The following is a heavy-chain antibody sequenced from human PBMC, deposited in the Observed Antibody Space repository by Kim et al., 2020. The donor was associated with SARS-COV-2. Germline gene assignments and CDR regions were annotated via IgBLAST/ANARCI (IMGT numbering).Heavy chain of an antibody. J-gene: IGHJ4*02. D-gene: IGHD5-18*01. CDR2: ISSSSSYI. V-gene: IGHV3-21*01. Sequence: GGSLRLSCAASGFTFSSYSMNWVRQAPGKGLEWVSSISSSSSYIYYADSVKGRFTISRDNAKNSLYLQMNSLRAEDTAVYYCARGLRIQLWLADYWGQGTLVTVSS. CDR3: ARGLRIQLWLADY. CDR1: GFTFSSYS.